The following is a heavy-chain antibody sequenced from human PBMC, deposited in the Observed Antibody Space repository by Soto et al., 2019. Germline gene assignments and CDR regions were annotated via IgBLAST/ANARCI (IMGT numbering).Heavy chain of an antibody. V-gene: IGHV4-30-4*01. CDR1: GGSISSGDYY. CDR3: ARVGRYCSGGSCYRGGNWFDP. D-gene: IGHD2-15*01. J-gene: IGHJ5*02. CDR2: IYYSGST. Sequence: SETLSLTCTVSGGSISSGDYYWSWIRQPPGKGLEWIGYIYYSGSTYYNPSLKSRVTISVDTSKNQFSLKLSSVTAADTAVYYCARVGRYCSGGSCYRGGNWFDPRGQGTLVTVSS.